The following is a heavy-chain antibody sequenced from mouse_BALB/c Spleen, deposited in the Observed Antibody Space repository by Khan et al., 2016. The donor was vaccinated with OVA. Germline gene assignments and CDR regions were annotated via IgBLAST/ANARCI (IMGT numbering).Heavy chain of an antibody. J-gene: IGHJ2*01. CDR2: ISYSGST. CDR3: ASIYLYYDGGNVEEYYFDY. V-gene: IGHV3-2*02. Sequence: EVQLQEPGPGLVKSSQSLSLTCTVTGYSITSDYAWNWIRQFPGNKLEWMGYISYSGSTAYNPSLKSRISITRDTSKNQVFLQLNSVTTEDKATYEGASIYLYYDGGNVEEYYFDYWGQGTTLTVSS. D-gene: IGHD1-1*02. CDR1: GYSITSDYA.